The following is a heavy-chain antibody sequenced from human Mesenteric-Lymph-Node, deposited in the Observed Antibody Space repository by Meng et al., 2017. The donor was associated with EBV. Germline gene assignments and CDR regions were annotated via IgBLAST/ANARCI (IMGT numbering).Heavy chain of an antibody. Sequence: QVHRVQLGAGVEEPGASVKVSCKASGYNFTSYDINWVRQATGQGLEWMGWMNPNSGATGSTQKFQGRVTMTRNTSISTAYMELNSLTSEDTAVYYCSRDSIYNGQDSWGQGTLVTVSS. V-gene: IGHV1-8*01. CDR2: MNPNSGAT. CDR1: GYNFTSYD. J-gene: IGHJ4*02. CDR3: SRDSIYNGQDS. D-gene: IGHD5-24*01.